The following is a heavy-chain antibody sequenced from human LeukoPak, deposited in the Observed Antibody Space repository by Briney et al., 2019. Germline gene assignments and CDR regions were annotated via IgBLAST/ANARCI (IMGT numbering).Heavy chain of an antibody. CDR2: IYSGGST. J-gene: IGHJ2*01. D-gene: IGHD4-23*01. Sequence: GVTLRLSCAASGFTVSSNYMSWVRQAPGKGLEWVSVIYSGGSTYYADSVKGRFTISRDNSKNTLYLQMNSLRAEGTAVYYCARDPRTYGGGNGVWYFDLWGRGTLVTVSS. V-gene: IGHV3-53*01. CDR3: ARDPRTYGGGNGVWYFDL. CDR1: GFTVSSNY.